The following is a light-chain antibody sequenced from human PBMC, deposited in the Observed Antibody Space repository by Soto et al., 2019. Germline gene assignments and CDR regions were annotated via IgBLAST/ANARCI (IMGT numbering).Light chain of an antibody. CDR2: DAY. Sequence: DFQMNQSPSILSASVGDRVTLPSSSSQSIRSWLAWYHQTPGKAPKLLSYDAYSLESGVPSRFSGSSCGAKFAPTIAGLQPEDYADYDCQQYESYSPLAFGGETKGYIK. CDR3: QQYESYSPLA. J-gene: IGKJ4*02. V-gene: IGKV1-5*01. CDR1: QSIRSW.